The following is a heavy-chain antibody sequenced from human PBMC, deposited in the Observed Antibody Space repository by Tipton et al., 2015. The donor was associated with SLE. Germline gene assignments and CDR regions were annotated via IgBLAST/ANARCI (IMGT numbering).Heavy chain of an antibody. J-gene: IGHJ6*02. V-gene: IGHV4-59*08. CDR1: GGPTSSYY. Sequence: LRLSCTVSGGPTSSYYWGWIRQPPGKGLEWIASIYYSGTINYNPSLKSRVTMSIDMPKNQFSLSLTSVTAADTAIYYCARDTYFGLDVWGQGTTVIVSS. CDR3: ARDTYFGLDV. CDR2: IYYSGTI. D-gene: IGHD5-18*01.